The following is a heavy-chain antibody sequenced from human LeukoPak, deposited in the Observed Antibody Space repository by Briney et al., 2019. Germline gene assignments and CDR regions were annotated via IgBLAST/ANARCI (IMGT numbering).Heavy chain of an antibody. J-gene: IGHJ4*02. CDR3: ARITGIEAAGDY. CDR2: IKHDGSEK. CDR1: GVTFSMYL. V-gene: IGHV3-7*04. D-gene: IGHD6-25*01. Sequence: PGGSLRLSCAASGVTFSMYLMSWVRQAPGKGLEWVANIKHDGSEKFYVDSVKGRFIISRDNAKNSLFLQLNSLRDEDTAVYYCARITGIEAAGDYWGQGTLVTVSS.